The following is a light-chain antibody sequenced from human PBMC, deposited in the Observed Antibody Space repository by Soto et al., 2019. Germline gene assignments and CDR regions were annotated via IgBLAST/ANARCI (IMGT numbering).Light chain of an antibody. CDR2: EAS. CDR3: QQLYTLPFP. J-gene: IGKJ5*01. V-gene: IGKV1-9*01. CDR1: HDISTF. Sequence: DIPLTQSPSLLSASIGDRVTITCRASHDISTFLAWYQQKPGKAPKLLIYEASTLQSGVPSRFSGSGSGTEFTLTISGLLPEDFASYHCQQLYTLPFPFGQGTRL.